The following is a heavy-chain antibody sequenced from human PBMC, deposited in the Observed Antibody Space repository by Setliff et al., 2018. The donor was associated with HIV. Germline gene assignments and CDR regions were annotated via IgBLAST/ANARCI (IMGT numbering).Heavy chain of an antibody. CDR3: ARVPTSSWYVTTQRTKEYFHH. CDR2: IYYSGNT. D-gene: IGHD6-13*01. CDR1: GGSIKSSSYY. J-gene: IGHJ1*01. Sequence: SETLSLTCTVSGGSIKSSSYYWGWIRQPPGKGLEWIGSIYYSGNTYYSPSLKSRVTILEDTSRNQFSLRLSSVTAADTAIYYCARVPTSSWYVTTQRTKEYFHHWGQGTLVT. V-gene: IGHV4-39*07.